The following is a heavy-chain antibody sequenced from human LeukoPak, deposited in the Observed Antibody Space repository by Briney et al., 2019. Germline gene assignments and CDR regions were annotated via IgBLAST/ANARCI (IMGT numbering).Heavy chain of an antibody. CDR3: AAEFYTSYHLGY. J-gene: IGHJ4*02. CDR2: IYRSGSV. CDR1: GFTVTVNY. D-gene: IGHD3-16*01. V-gene: IGHV3-66*01. Sequence: GGSLRLSCAVSGFTVTVNYMSWVRQAPGRGLGWVSIIYRSGSVSYADSVKGRFIISRDSSTNTLSLQMTRLRAEDTAVYYCAAEFYTSYHLGYWGQGTRVTVSS.